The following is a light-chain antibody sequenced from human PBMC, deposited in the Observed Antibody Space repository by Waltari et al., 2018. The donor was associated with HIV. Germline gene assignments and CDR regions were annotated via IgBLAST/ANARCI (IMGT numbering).Light chain of an antibody. CDR3: AAWDDSLWV. Sequence: QSVLTQPHSASGTPGQRVTFSCSGSRSNIRSNYVYWYQHLPGTAPKLLIYTNNQRHSGVPDRFSGSKSGTSASLAISGLRSEDEADYYCAAWDDSLWVFGGGTKLTVL. CDR1: RSNIRSNY. CDR2: TNN. J-gene: IGLJ3*02. V-gene: IGLV1-47*01.